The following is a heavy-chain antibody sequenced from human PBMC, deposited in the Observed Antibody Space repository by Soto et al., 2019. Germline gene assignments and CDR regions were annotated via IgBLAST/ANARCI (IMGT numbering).Heavy chain of an antibody. CDR1: GYTFTSYA. CDR2: INAGNGNT. Sequence: QVQLVQSGAEVKKPGASVKVSCKASGYTFTSYAMHWVRQAPGQRLEWMGWINAGNGNTKYSQKFQGRVTITRDTSASTAYMELSSLRSEDTAVYYCARSMDSGYDALWYFDLWGRGTLVTVSS. J-gene: IGHJ2*01. CDR3: ARSMDSGYDALWYFDL. D-gene: IGHD5-12*01. V-gene: IGHV1-3*01.